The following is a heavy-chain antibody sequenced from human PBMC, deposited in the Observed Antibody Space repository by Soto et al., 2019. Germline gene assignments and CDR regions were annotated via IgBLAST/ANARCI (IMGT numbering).Heavy chain of an antibody. CDR1: GDSISSYY. V-gene: IGHV4-59*12. Sequence: SETLSLTCTVSGDSISSYYWSWIRQPPGKGLEWIGEINHSGNTNYNPSLKSRVTISVDTSKNQFSLKLSSVTAADTAVYYCARNTTGYCSSTHCYAVLDYWGRGTLVTVSS. D-gene: IGHD2-2*01. J-gene: IGHJ4*02. CDR2: INHSGNT. CDR3: ARNTTGYCSSTHCYAVLDY.